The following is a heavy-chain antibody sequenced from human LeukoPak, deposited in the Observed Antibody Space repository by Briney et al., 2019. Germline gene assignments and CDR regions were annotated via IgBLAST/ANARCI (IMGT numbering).Heavy chain of an antibody. Sequence: GGSLRLSCAASGFTFSSYEINWVRQAPGKGLEWVSYISSSGSTIYYADSVKGRFTISRYNAKNSLYLQMNSLRAEDTAVYYCARESYDSSGYYIFFDYWGQGTLVTVSS. CDR3: ARESYDSSGYYIFFDY. D-gene: IGHD3-22*01. V-gene: IGHV3-48*03. CDR2: ISSSGSTI. J-gene: IGHJ4*02. CDR1: GFTFSSYE.